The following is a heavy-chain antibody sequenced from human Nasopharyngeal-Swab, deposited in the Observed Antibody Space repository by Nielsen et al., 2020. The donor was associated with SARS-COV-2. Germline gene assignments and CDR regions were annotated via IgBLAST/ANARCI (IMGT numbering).Heavy chain of an antibody. CDR3: ARGKLDNSGWNGGYYYYGMDV. D-gene: IGHD6-19*01. CDR2: ISHSGST. Sequence: SETLSLTCTVYGGSFSGYYWSWIRQPPGKGLEWIGGISHSGSTNQNLSLKSRVTISIDTSKNQFSLKLSSVTAADTAVYYCARGKLDNSGWNGGYYYYGMDVWGQGTTVTVSS. J-gene: IGHJ6*02. CDR1: GGSFSGYY. V-gene: IGHV4-34*01.